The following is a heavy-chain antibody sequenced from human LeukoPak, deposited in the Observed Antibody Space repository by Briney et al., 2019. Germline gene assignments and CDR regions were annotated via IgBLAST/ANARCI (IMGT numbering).Heavy chain of an antibody. CDR1: GFTFSSYG. J-gene: IGHJ4*02. CDR3: AKTPNPPYYFDY. Sequence: GGSLRLSCAASGFTFSSYGMHWVRQAPGKGLEWVAVIWYDGSNKYYADSVKGRFTISRDNSKNTLYLQINSLRAEDTAVYYCAKTPNPPYYFDYWGQGTLVTVSS. CDR2: IWYDGSNK. D-gene: IGHD2-15*01. V-gene: IGHV3-33*06.